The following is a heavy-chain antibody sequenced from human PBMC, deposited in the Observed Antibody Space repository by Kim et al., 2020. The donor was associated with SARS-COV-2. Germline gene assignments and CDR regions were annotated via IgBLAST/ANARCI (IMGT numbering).Heavy chain of an antibody. V-gene: IGHV4-34*01. CDR1: GGSFSGYY. D-gene: IGHD6-6*01. J-gene: IGHJ2*01. CDR3: ARERRPVWYFDL. CDR2: INHSGST. Sequence: SETLSLTCTVYGGSFSGYYWSWIRQPPGKGLEWIGEINHSGSTNYNPSLKSRVTISVDTSKNQFSLKLSSVTAADTAVYYCARERRPVWYFDLWGRGTLVTVSS.